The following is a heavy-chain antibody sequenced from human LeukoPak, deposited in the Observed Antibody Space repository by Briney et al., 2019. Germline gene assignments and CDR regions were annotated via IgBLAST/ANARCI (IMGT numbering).Heavy chain of an antibody. CDR1: GFTFSSYE. V-gene: IGHV3-48*03. D-gene: IGHD5-24*01. CDR3: ARGGDGYPDY. Sequence: GGSLRLSCAASGFTFSSYEMNWVRQAPGKGLEWVSYISSSGSTIHYADSVKGRFTISRDNAKNSLYLQMNSLRAEDTDVYYCARGGDGYPDYWGQGTLVTVSS. J-gene: IGHJ4*02. CDR2: ISSSGSTI.